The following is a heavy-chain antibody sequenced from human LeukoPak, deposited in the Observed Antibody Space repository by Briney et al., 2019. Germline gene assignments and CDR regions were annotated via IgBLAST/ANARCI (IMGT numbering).Heavy chain of an antibody. D-gene: IGHD5-24*01. V-gene: IGHV4-34*01. CDR3: ARRARWLQSGFDY. J-gene: IGHJ4*02. CDR1: GGSFSGYY. CDR2: INHSGST. Sequence: SETLSLTCAVYGGSFSGYYWSWIRQPPGKGLEWIGEINHSGSTNYNPSLKSRVTISVDTSKNQFSLKLSSVTAADTAVYYCARRARWLQSGFDYWGQGTLVTASS.